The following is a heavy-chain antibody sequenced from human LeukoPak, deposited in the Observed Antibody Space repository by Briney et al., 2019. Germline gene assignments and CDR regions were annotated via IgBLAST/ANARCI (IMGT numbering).Heavy chain of an antibody. CDR1: GASISGHY. D-gene: IGHD3-3*01. V-gene: IGHV4-59*11. Sequence: SETLSLTCTVSGASISGHYWSWIRQPPGKGLEWIGYIYYSGSTNYNPSLKSRVTISVDTSKNQFSLRLSSVTAADTAVYYCARASMHYDLWSGSPYYYYYMDVWGKGTTVTVSS. CDR2: IYYSGST. J-gene: IGHJ6*03. CDR3: ARASMHYDLWSGSPYYYYYMDV.